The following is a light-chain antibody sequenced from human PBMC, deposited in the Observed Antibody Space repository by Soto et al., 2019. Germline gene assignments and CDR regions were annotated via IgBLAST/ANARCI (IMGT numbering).Light chain of an antibody. CDR3: QQYNSYS. CDR1: QSISNW. Sequence: DIQMTQSPSTLPASVGDRVTITCRASQSISNWLAWYQQTPGTAPKLLIYHASTLESGVPSRFSGSGSGTEFTLTISSLQPDDFATYYCQQYNSYSFGQGTKVDIK. CDR2: HAS. V-gene: IGKV1-5*01. J-gene: IGKJ1*01.